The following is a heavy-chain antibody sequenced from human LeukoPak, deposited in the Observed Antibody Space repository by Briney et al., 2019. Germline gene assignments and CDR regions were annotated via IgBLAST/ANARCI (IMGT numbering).Heavy chain of an antibody. CDR3: ARHRLGHLFDS. V-gene: IGHV4-59*02. CDR2: VYQTGHT. CDR1: GDSVSGYY. J-gene: IGHJ4*02. Sequence: PSETLSLTCSVSGDSVSGYYWSWIRQPPGKGLEWIGYVYQTGHTHYSPSLKSRVTVSLDTSRNKVSLRVSSVTAADTAVYCARHRLGHLFDSWGQGILVVVSS.